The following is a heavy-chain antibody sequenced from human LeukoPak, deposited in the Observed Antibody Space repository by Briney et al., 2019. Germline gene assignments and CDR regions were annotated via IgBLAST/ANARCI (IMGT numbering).Heavy chain of an antibody. Sequence: SETLSLTCAVYGGSFSGYYWSWIRQPPGKGLEWIGEINHSGSTNYNPSLKSRVTISVDTSKNQFSLKLSSVTAADTAVYYCARAGELAAGTLDYWGQGTLVTVPS. CDR1: GGSFSGYY. CDR2: INHSGST. J-gene: IGHJ4*02. V-gene: IGHV4-34*01. CDR3: ARAGELAAGTLDY. D-gene: IGHD6-13*01.